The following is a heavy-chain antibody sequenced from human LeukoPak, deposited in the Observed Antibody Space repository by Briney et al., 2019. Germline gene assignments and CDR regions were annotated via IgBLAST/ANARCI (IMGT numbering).Heavy chain of an antibody. J-gene: IGHJ3*02. Sequence: HPGGSLRLSCAASGFTVSSHYMSWVRQAPGKGLQWVSVIYSGGTTYYADSVKGRFTISRDNSKNTLYLQLNSLRAEDTAIYYCAREMATILGGAFDIWGQGTMVTVSS. CDR3: AREMATILGGAFDI. D-gene: IGHD5-24*01. CDR1: GFTVSSHY. CDR2: IYSGGTT. V-gene: IGHV3-66*01.